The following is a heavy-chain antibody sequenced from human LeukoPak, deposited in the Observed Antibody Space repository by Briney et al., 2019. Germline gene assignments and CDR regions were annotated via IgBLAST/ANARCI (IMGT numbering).Heavy chain of an antibody. V-gene: IGHV1-46*03. CDR1: GYTFTSYY. Sequence: GASVKVSCKATGYTFTSYYMHWVRQAPGQGLEWMGIINPSGGSTSYAQKFQGRVTMTRDTSTSTVYMELSSLRSEDTAVYYCARDRITGTSIMDVWGKGTTVTVSS. CDR2: INPSGGST. D-gene: IGHD1-7*01. CDR3: ARDRITGTSIMDV. J-gene: IGHJ6*03.